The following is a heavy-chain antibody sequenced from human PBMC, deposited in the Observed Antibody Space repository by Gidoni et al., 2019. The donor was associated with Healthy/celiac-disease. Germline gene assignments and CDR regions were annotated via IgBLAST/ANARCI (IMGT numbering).Heavy chain of an antibody. J-gene: IGHJ6*02. CDR1: GGSISSGSYY. CDR3: ARDSGMSSGWYPGGMDV. V-gene: IGHV4-61*02. Sequence: QVQLQESGPGLVKPSQPLSLTCTVSGGSISSGSYYWSWIRQPAGKGLEWIGSIYTSGSTNYNPSLKSRVTMSVDTSKNQFSLKLSSVTAADTAVYYCARDSGMSSGWYPGGMDVWGQGTTVTVSS. D-gene: IGHD6-19*01. CDR2: IYTSGST.